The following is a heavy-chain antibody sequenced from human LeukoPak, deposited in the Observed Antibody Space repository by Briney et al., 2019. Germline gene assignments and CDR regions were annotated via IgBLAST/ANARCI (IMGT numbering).Heavy chain of an antibody. Sequence: GGSLRLSCAASGFTFSSYSMNCVRQAPGKGLEWVSSISSSSSYIYYADSVKGRFTISRDNAKNSLYLQMNSLRVEDTAVYYCARGCTSSSCYDYWGQGTLVTVSS. CDR1: GFTFSSYS. CDR3: ARGCTSSSCYDY. D-gene: IGHD2-2*01. V-gene: IGHV3-21*01. J-gene: IGHJ4*02. CDR2: ISSSSSYI.